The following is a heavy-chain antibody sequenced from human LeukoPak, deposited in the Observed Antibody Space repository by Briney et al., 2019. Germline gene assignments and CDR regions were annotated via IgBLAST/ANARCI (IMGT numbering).Heavy chain of an antibody. CDR1: GFTFSSYA. D-gene: IGHD1-26*01. V-gene: IGHV3-64*01. J-gene: IGHJ4*02. CDR2: ISSNGGST. CDR3: ARASDIVGATYFDY. Sequence: GGSLRLSCAASGFTFSSYAMHWVRQAPRKGLEYVSAISSNGGSTYYANSVKGRFTISRDNSKNTLYLRMGSLRAEDLAVYYCARASDIVGATYFDYWGQGTLVTVSS.